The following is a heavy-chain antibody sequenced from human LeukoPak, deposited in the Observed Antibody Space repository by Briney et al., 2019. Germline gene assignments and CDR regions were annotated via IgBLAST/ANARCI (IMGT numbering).Heavy chain of an antibody. V-gene: IGHV1-69*13. J-gene: IGHJ5*02. CDR1: GGTFSSYA. CDR3: ASLLVYATENWFDP. CDR2: IIPIFGTA. Sequence: VASVKVSCKASGGTFSSYAISWVRQAPRQGLEWMGGIIPIFGTANYAQKFQGRVTITADESTSTAYMELSSLRSEDTAVYYCASLLVYATENWFDPWGQGTLVTVSS. D-gene: IGHD2-8*01.